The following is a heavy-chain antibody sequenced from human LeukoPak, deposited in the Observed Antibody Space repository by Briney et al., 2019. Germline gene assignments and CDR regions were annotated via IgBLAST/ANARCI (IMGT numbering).Heavy chain of an antibody. CDR2: INPNSGGT. V-gene: IGHV1-2*02. J-gene: IGHJ4*02. CDR1: GYTFTGYY. D-gene: IGHD3-10*01. Sequence: GASVKVSCKASGYTFTGYYMHWVRQAPGRGLEWTGWINPNSGGTNYAQKFQGRVTMTRDTSISTAYMELSRLRSDDTAVYYCARGARMVRDQEDYWGQGTLVTVSS. CDR3: ARGARMVRDQEDY.